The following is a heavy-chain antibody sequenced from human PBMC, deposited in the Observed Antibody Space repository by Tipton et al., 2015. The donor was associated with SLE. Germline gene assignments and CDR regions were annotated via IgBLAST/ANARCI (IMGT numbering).Heavy chain of an antibody. J-gene: IGHJ4*02. CDR1: GGSISSSRYY. CDR2: IFYNENT. Sequence: GLVKPSETLSLTCTVSGGSISSSRYYWGWIRQPPGKGLEWIGSIFYNENTYYNPSLMSRVTISLDTSKNQYSLKLSSVTAADTAVYYCSSYSSESYHTMDFWGQGSLVTVSS. V-gene: IGHV4-39*07. D-gene: IGHD3-10*01. CDR3: SSYSSESYHTMDF.